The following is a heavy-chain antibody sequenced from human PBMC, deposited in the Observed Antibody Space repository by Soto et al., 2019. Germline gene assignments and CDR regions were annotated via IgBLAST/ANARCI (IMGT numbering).Heavy chain of an antibody. V-gene: IGHV4-30-4*01. CDR1: GGSISSGTFY. CDR2: IYDGGDT. CDR3: ARTAGNVYQLVFNS. J-gene: IGHJ5*02. Sequence: SETLSLTCSVSGGSISSGTFYWSWMRQPPGKGLEWIGYIYDGGDTYYIPPLESRITISIDASRNQFSLKLTSVTAADTAVYFCARTAGNVYQLVFNSWGPGTLVTVSS. D-gene: IGHD2-2*01.